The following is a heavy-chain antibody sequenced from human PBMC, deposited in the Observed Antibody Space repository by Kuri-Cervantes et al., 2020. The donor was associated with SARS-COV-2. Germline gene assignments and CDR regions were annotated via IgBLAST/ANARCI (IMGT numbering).Heavy chain of an antibody. D-gene: IGHD3-10*01. Sequence: ASVKVSCKASGYTFTGYYMHWVRQAPGQGLEWMGWINPNSGGTNYAQKFQGWVTMTRDTSISTAYMELSRLRSDDTAVYYCARASARGIITTYHSYGMDVWGQGTTVTVSS. CDR2: INPNSGGT. V-gene: IGHV1-2*04. CDR3: ARASARGIITTYHSYGMDV. CDR1: GYTFTGYY. J-gene: IGHJ6*02.